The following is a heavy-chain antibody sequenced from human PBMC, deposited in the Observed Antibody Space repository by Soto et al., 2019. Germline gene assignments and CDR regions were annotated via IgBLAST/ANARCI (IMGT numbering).Heavy chain of an antibody. Sequence: SETLSLTCAVYGGSVGSFSGYYWWWLRQPPGKGLEWIGKIYHSGSTYYNPSLKSRVTISVDTSKNHFSLKLSSVTAADTAVYYCARHLGEGYFDYWGQGTLVTVSS. CDR1: GGSVGSFSGYY. V-gene: IGHV4-34*01. CDR3: ARHLGEGYFDY. CDR2: IYHSGST. J-gene: IGHJ4*02.